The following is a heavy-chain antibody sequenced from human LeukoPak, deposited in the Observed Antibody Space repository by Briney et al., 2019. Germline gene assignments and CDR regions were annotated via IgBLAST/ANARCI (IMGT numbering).Heavy chain of an antibody. Sequence: PGGSLRLSCAASGFTFSDYYMSWIRQAPGKGLEWVSYISSSGSTIYYADSVKGRFTISRDNSKNTLYLQMNSLRAEDTAVYYCARDRYGDYSFDYWGQGTLVTVSS. CDR2: ISSSGSTI. D-gene: IGHD4-17*01. V-gene: IGHV3-11*04. CDR1: GFTFSDYY. CDR3: ARDRYGDYSFDY. J-gene: IGHJ4*02.